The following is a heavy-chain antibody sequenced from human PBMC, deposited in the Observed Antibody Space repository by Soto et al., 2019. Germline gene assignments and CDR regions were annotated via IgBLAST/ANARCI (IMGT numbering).Heavy chain of an antibody. D-gene: IGHD1-1*01. V-gene: IGHV3-9*01. CDR2: ISWKSSGI. Sequence: EVQLVESGGGLVQPGRSLRLSCAASGFTFDDYAMHWVRQAPGKGLEWVSGISWKSSGIGYADSVKGRFTISRDNAKNSLYLQMNSLRAEDTAFYYCAKGPAGTPYYCDYWGQGTLVTVSS. CDR1: GFTFDDYA. CDR3: AKGPAGTPYYCDY. J-gene: IGHJ4*02.